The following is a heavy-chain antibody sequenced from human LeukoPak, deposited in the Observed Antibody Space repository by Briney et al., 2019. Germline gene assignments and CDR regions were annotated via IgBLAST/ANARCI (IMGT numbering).Heavy chain of an antibody. CDR1: GGSISSSSYY. CDR2: IYYSGST. CDR3: ARTRRERGGKIVGATMFGFGKVLDY. V-gene: IGHV4-39*07. D-gene: IGHD1-26*01. J-gene: IGHJ4*02. Sequence: PSETLSLTCTVSGGSISSSSYYWGWIRQPPGKGLEWIGSIYYSGSTYYNPSLKSRVTISVDTSKNQFSLKLSSVTAADTAVYYCARTRRERGGKIVGATMFGFGKVLDYWGQGTLVTVSS.